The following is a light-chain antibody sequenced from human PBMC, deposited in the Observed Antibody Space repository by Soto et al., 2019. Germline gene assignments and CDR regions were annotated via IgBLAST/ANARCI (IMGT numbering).Light chain of an antibody. CDR2: GAS. V-gene: IGKV3-15*01. CDR1: QSVSSN. J-gene: IGKJ2*02. CDR3: QQYNNWRGT. Sequence: EIVMTQSPATLSVSPGERATLSCRASQSVSSNLAWYQQKPGQTPRLLIYGASTRATGIPARFSGSGSGTEFTLTINCLQSEDFAVYYCQQYNNWRGTFGQGTKLEIK.